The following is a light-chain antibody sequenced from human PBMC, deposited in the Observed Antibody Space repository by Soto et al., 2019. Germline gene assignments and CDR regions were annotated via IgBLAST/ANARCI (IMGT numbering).Light chain of an antibody. CDR1: SSDVGGYNY. V-gene: IGLV2-8*01. J-gene: IGLJ1*01. CDR2: DVS. CDR3: SSYVGSNNLV. Sequence: QSVLTQPASVSGSPGQSITISCTGTSSDVGGYNYVSWYQQHPGKAPKLMIYDVSKRPSGVPDRFSGSKSGNTASLTVSGLQAEDEADYYCSSYVGSNNLVFGTGTKVTVL.